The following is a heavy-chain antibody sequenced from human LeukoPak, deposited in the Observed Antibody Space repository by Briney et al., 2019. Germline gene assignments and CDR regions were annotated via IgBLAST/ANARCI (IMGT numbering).Heavy chain of an antibody. CDR2: IYYSGST. D-gene: IGHD3-22*01. J-gene: IGHJ3*02. Sequence: SETLSLTCTVSGGSISSYYWSWIRQPPGKGLEWIGYIYYSGSTNYNPSLKSRVTISVDTPKNQFSLKLSSVTAADTAVYYCARDPIYYDSSGYYSNDAFDIWGQGTMVTVSS. CDR1: GGSISSYY. CDR3: ARDPIYYDSSGYYSNDAFDI. V-gene: IGHV4-59*01.